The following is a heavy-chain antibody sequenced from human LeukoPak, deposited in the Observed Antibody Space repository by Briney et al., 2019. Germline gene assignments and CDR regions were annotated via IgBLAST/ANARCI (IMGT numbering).Heavy chain of an antibody. Sequence: ASVKVSCKASGYTFTSYGISWVRPAPGQGLEWMGWISAYNGNTNYAQKLQGRVTMTTDTSTSTAYMELRSLRSDDTAVYYCARRAYGSGSYFIDYWGQGTLVTVS. V-gene: IGHV1-18*01. CDR2: ISAYNGNT. CDR3: ARRAYGSGSYFIDY. CDR1: GYTFTSYG. D-gene: IGHD3-10*01. J-gene: IGHJ4*02.